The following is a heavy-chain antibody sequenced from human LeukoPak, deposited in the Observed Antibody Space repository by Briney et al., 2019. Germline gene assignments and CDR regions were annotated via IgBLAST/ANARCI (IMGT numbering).Heavy chain of an antibody. CDR3: ARDRDIVVVPAAREPFDY. CDR1: GFTFSSYS. D-gene: IGHD2-2*01. V-gene: IGHV3-21*01. J-gene: IGHJ4*02. CDR2: ISSSSSYI. Sequence: VKPGGSLILSCAASGFTFSSYSMNWVRQAPGKGLEWVSSISSSSSYIYYADSVKGRFTISRDNAKNSLYLQMNSLRAEDTAVYYCARDRDIVVVPAAREPFDYWGQGTLVTVSS.